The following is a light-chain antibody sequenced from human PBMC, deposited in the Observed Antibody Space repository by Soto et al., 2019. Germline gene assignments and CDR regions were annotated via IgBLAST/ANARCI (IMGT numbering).Light chain of an antibody. J-gene: IGLJ1*01. CDR1: SSDVGGYNY. CDR3: SSSTRSGTYV. Sequence: LTQPASVSGSPEQSITISCTGTSSDVGGYNYVSWYQKHPDKAPKLMIYEVTNRPSGVSSRFSGSRSGNTASLTISGLQAEDERDYLCSSSTRSGTYVFGTGPKVTVL. V-gene: IGLV2-14*01. CDR2: EVT.